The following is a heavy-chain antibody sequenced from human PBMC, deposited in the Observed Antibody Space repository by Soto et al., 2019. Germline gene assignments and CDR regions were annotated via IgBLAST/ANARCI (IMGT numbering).Heavy chain of an antibody. V-gene: IGHV1-69*08. J-gene: IGHJ4*02. Sequence: QVQLVQSGAEVKKPGSSVKVSCKASGGTFSSYTISWVRQAPGQGLEWMGRIIPILGIANYAQKFQGRVTNTXDXCTSTAYMELSSLRSEDTAVYYCARDRGYSYGYPDYWGQGTLVTVSS. CDR3: ARDRGYSYGYPDY. CDR1: GGTFSSYT. CDR2: IIPILGIA. D-gene: IGHD5-18*01.